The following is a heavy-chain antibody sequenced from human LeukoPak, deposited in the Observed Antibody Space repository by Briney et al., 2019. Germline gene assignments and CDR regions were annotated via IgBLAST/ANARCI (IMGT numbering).Heavy chain of an antibody. CDR3: ARDRGSGGYEGYYFDY. CDR1: TFTFSSYG. Sequence: PGRSLRLSCAASTFTFSSYGMHWVRQAPGKGMEWVAIIWYDGSNRYYADSVKGRFTISRDNSKDTLYLQINSLRAEDTAVYYCARDRGSGGYEGYYFDYWGQGTLVTVSS. V-gene: IGHV3-33*01. J-gene: IGHJ4*02. D-gene: IGHD3-10*01. CDR2: IWYDGSNR.